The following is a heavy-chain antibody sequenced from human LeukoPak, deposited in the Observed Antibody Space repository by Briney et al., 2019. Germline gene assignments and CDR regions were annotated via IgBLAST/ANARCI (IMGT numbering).Heavy chain of an antibody. V-gene: IGHV1-8*03. CDR1: GYTFTSYD. CDR3: ARGRATVTTHWLDP. J-gene: IGHJ5*02. CDR2: MNPNSGNI. Sequence: ASVKVSCKASGYTFTSYDINWVRQATGHGLEWMGWMNPNSGNIAYAQKFQGRVTITRNTSINTGYMELSSLTSEDTAMYYCARGRATVTTHWLDPWGEGTLVAVSS. D-gene: IGHD4-11*01.